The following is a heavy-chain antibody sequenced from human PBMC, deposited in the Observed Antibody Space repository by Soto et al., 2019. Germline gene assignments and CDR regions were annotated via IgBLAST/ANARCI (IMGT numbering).Heavy chain of an antibody. CDR2: IWNDGSSK. CDR3: ARDCGGGTCEPDY. D-gene: IGHD2-15*01. J-gene: IGHJ4*02. CDR1: GFSFSTYG. V-gene: IGHV3-33*01. Sequence: QVQLVESGGDVVQPGRSLRLSCAASGFSFSTYGMHWVRQAPGKGLEWVAVIWNDGSSKYYADSVKGRFTISRDNSKNTVYLQMNRLRAEDTAVYYCARDCGGGTCEPDYWGQGTLVTVSS.